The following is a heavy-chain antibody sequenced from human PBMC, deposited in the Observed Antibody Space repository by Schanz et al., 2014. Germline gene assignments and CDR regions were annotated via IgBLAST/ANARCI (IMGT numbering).Heavy chain of an antibody. CDR1: GGTFSSYA. Sequence: QVQLVQSGAVVKKPGSPVKVSCKSSGGTFSSYAISWVRQAPGQGLEWMGRIIPILGIATYAQKFQGRLTITADKSTSTAYMELSSLRSEDTAMYYCARDYYDSSGYYYCDYWGQGTLVTVSS. CDR3: ARDYYDSSGYYYCDY. D-gene: IGHD3-22*01. CDR2: IIPILGIA. J-gene: IGHJ4*02. V-gene: IGHV1-69*04.